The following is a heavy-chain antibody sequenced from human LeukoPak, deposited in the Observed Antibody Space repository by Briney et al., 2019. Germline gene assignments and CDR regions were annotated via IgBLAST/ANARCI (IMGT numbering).Heavy chain of an antibody. Sequence: SVKVSCKASGGTFSSYAISWVRQAPGQGLEWMGRIIPIFGIANYAQKFQGRVTITADKSTSTAYMELSSLRSEDTAVYYCANGGTYYYDSSDCWGQGTLVTVPS. CDR2: IIPIFGIA. D-gene: IGHD3-22*01. CDR1: GGTFSSYA. V-gene: IGHV1-69*04. J-gene: IGHJ4*02. CDR3: ANGGTYYYDSSDC.